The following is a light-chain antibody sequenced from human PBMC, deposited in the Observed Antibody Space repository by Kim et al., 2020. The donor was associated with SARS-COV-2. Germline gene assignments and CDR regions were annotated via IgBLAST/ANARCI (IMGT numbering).Light chain of an antibody. Sequence: AIQMTQSPSSLSASVGDRVTITCRASQGIGSDLFWFQQKPGRAPKVLIYGASNSLSGVPSRFSGSGSGTDFTLTISSLQPEDFAIYYCLQDHTYPFTFGPGTKVDIK. CDR3: LQDHTYPFT. CDR2: GAS. CDR1: QGIGSD. J-gene: IGKJ3*01. V-gene: IGKV1-6*01.